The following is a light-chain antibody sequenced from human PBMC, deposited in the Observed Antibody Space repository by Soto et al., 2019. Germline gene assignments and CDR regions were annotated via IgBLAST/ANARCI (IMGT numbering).Light chain of an antibody. J-gene: IGLJ1*01. V-gene: IGLV1-44*01. Sequence: VLTQPPSVSGTPGQRVTISCSGSFSNIGDNAVNWYQQLPGAAPNLLIYLNDQRPSGVPDRFSGSKSGTSASLAISGLHSEDEADYCCAAWDDSLNALFGTGTKGTVL. CDR3: AAWDDSLNAL. CDR1: FSNIGDNA. CDR2: LND.